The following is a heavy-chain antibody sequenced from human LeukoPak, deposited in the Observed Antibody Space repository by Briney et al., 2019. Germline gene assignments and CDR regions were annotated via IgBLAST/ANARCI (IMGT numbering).Heavy chain of an antibody. J-gene: IGHJ4*02. V-gene: IGHV3-66*01. D-gene: IGHD3-22*01. CDR3: ARSSGYYFFDF. Sequence: PGGSLRLSCAASGFTFSSYAMSWVRQAPGKGLEWVSVIYSGGSTYYADSVKGRFTISRDNSKNTLFLQMSSLRAEDTAVYYCARSSGYYFFDFWGQGTLVTVSS. CDR1: GFTFSSYA. CDR2: IYSGGST.